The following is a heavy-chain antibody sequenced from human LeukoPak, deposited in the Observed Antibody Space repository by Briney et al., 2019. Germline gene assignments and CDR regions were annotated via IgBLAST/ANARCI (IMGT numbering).Heavy chain of an antibody. CDR2: ISAYNGNT. CDR3: ARQVDTSMALPDY. Sequence: ASVKVSCKASGYTISSYGISWVRQAPGQGLEWMGWISAYNGNTNYAQKHRGRVTMTTDTSTSTAYMEVRSLRSDDTAIYYCARQVDTSMALPDYWGQGTLVTVSS. V-gene: IGHV1-18*01. CDR1: GYTISSYG. J-gene: IGHJ4*02. D-gene: IGHD5-18*01.